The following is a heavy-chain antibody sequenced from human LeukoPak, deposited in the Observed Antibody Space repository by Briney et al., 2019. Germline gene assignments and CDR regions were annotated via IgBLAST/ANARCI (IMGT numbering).Heavy chain of an antibody. CDR2: ISYDGSNK. D-gene: IGHD6-19*01. CDR3: ARDGESGQWLYYFDY. V-gene: IGHV3-30*04. Sequence: GGSLRLSCAASGFTFSSYAMHWVRQAPGKGLEWVAVISYDGSNKYYADSVKGRFTISRDNSKNTLYLQMNSLRAEDTAVYYCARDGESGQWLYYFDYWGQGTLVTLSS. CDR1: GFTFSSYA. J-gene: IGHJ4*02.